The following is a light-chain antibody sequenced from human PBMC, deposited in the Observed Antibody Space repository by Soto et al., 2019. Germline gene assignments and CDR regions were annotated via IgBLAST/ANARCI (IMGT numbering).Light chain of an antibody. J-gene: IGKJ1*01. V-gene: IGKV1-5*03. CDR3: QHYNSYPWT. Sequence: DIQMTQSPSTLSASVGDRVTITCRASQSISSWLAWYQQKPGKAPKLLIYKASSLESGVPSRFSGSGSGTEFTLTISSLQPNDFATYYCQHYNSYPWTFGQATKVEIK. CDR1: QSISSW. CDR2: KAS.